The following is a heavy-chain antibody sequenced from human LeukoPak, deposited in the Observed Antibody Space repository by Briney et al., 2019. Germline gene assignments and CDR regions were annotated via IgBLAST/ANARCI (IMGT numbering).Heavy chain of an antibody. V-gene: IGHV3-30*18. D-gene: IGHD3-10*01. CDR2: ISYDGSNK. Sequence: PGGSLRLSCAASGFTFSSYGMHWVRQAPGKGLEWVAVISYDGSNKYYADSVKGRFTISRDNSKNTLYLQMNSLRAEDTAVYYCAKDLHYYGSGSYYNVDYWGQGTLVTVSS. CDR3: AKDLHYYGSGSYYNVDY. CDR1: GFTFSSYG. J-gene: IGHJ4*02.